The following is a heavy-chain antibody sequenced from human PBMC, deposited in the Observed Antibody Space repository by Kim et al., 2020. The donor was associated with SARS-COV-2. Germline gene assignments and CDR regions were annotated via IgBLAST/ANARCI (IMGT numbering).Heavy chain of an antibody. J-gene: IGHJ3*01. D-gene: IGHD3-10*01. CDR1: GFNFDTYA. CDR3: ARNSLNSYGSGAEAVDV. V-gene: IGHV3-23*01. Sequence: GGSLRLSCAASGFNFDTYAMSWVRQAPGKGLEWVSAISHRGSGTYYPDSVRGRFIISRDNSRNTLYLQMNTLAAEDTAIYYCARNSLNSYGSGAEAVDVWGQGTRVTVSS. CDR2: ISHRGSGT.